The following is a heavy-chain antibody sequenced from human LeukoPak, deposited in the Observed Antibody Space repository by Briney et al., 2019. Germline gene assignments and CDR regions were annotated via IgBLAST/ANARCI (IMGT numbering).Heavy chain of an antibody. V-gene: IGHV3-30-3*01. CDR1: GFTFSSYA. J-gene: IGHJ4*02. Sequence: GGSLRLSCAASGFTFSSYALHWVRQAPGKGLEWVAVISYDGSNKYYADSVKGRFTISRDNSKNTLYLQMNSLRAEDTAVYYCAKDSLSGDGPDYFDYWGQGTLVTVSS. CDR2: ISYDGSNK. D-gene: IGHD1-26*01. CDR3: AKDSLSGDGPDYFDY.